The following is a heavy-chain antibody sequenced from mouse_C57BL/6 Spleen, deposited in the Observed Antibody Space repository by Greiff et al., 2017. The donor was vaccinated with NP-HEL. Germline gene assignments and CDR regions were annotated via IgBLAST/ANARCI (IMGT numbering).Heavy chain of an antibody. CDR1: GFTFSDYG. Sequence: EVMLVESGGGLVKPGGSLKLSCAASGFTFSDYGMHWVRQAPEKGLEWVAYISSGSSTNYYADTVKGRSTISRDNAKNTLFLQMTSLRSEDTAMYYCARHYFDYWGQGTTLTVSS. CDR2: ISSGSSTN. V-gene: IGHV5-17*01. CDR3: ARHYFDY. J-gene: IGHJ2*01.